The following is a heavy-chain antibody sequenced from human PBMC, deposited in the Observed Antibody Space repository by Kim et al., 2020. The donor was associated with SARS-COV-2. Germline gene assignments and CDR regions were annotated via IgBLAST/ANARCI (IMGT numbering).Heavy chain of an antibody. CDR1: GFTFSSYS. Sequence: GGSLRLSCAASGFTFSSYSMSWVRQAPGKGLEWVSSIFSAGSYIYYADSVKGRFTISRDNAKNSLYLQMNSLRAEDTAVYYCARVIRMRADYWSQGTL. D-gene: IGHD2-15*01. V-gene: IGHV3-21*01. CDR2: IFSAGSYI. J-gene: IGHJ4*02. CDR3: ARVIRMRADY.